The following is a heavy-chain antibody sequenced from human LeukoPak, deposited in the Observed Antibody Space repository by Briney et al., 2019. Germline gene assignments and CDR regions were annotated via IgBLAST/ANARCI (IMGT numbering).Heavy chain of an antibody. CDR2: IRCSGVTT. Sequence: GGPLRLSCAASGFPFTSYAMNWVPQSPGKGLEGVSPIRCSGVTTHYAHSERGRFTISRDNSRSTLYLQMDSLRAEDTAVYYCAKRCCSGSPFYFYYYYMDIWGKGTTVTVSS. CDR3: AKRCCSGSPFYFYYYYMDI. J-gene: IGHJ6*03. V-gene: IGHV3-23*01. D-gene: IGHD3-10*02. CDR1: GFPFTSYA.